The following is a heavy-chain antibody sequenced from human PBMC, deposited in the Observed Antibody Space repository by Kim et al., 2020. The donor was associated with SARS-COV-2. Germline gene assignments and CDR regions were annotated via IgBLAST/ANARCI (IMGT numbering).Heavy chain of an antibody. D-gene: IGHD3-16*01. V-gene: IGHV1-69*01. J-gene: IGHJ4*02. CDR3: ARDSLPITFGGFDY. Sequence: AQKFQGRVTITADESTSTAYMELSSLRSEDTAVYYCARDSLPITFGGFDYWGQGTLVTVSS.